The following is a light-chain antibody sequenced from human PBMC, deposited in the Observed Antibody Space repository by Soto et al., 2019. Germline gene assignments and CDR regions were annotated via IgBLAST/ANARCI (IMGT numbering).Light chain of an antibody. J-gene: IGKJ5*01. CDR1: ESVGDY. CDR3: QQYVTSPAIT. CDR2: GAT. V-gene: IGKV3-20*01. Sequence: EIVLTQSPGALSLSPGERATLSCWASESVGDYLAWYQQKPGQAPRLLIYGATKRTSGTPDRFSGTGSETAFILAISRLEPGDFAVYYCQQYVTSPAITFGQGTRLEIK.